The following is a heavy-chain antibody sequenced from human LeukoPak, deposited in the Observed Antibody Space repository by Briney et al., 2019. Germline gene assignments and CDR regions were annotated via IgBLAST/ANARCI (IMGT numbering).Heavy chain of an antibody. CDR3: ARRAKKVPAAYGMDV. CDR2: ISAYNGNT. Sequence: ASVKVSCKASGYTFTSYGISWVRQAPGQGLEWMGWISAYNGNTNYAQKLQGRVTMTTDTSTSTAYMELRSLRSDDTAVYYCARRAKKVPAAYGMDVWGQGTTVPVSS. V-gene: IGHV1-18*01. J-gene: IGHJ6*02. CDR1: GYTFTSYG. D-gene: IGHD2-2*01.